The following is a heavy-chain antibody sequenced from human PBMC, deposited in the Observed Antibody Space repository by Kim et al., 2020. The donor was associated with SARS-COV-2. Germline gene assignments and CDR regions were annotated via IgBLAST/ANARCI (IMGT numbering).Heavy chain of an antibody. CDR1: GFTFSDHY. Sequence: GGSLRLSCAASGFTFSDHYMDWVRQAPGKGLEWVGRARSKAKGYTTQYAASVTGRFTVSRDDSKNSLYLQMNSLKTEDTAVYYWATALYDTSGYYYFDY. D-gene: IGHD3-22*01. V-gene: IGHV3-72*01. CDR2: ARSKAKGYTT. J-gene: IGHJ4*01. CDR3: ATALYDTSGYYYFDY.